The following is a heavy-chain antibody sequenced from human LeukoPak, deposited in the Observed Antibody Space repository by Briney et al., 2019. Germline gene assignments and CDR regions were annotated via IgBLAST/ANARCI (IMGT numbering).Heavy chain of an antibody. CDR3: ASARTTGTRVAFDI. D-gene: IGHD1-1*01. Sequence: GGSLRLSCAASGFTFSSYIMNWVRQAPGEGLEWVSSISSSSSYIYYADSVKGRFTISRDNAKNSRYLQMNSLRAEDTAVYYCASARTTGTRVAFDIWGQGTMVTVSS. J-gene: IGHJ3*02. CDR1: GFTFSSYI. CDR2: ISSSSSYI. V-gene: IGHV3-21*01.